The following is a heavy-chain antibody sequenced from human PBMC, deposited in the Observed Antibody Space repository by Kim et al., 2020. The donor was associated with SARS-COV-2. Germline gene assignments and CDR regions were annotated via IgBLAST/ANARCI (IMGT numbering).Heavy chain of an antibody. V-gene: IGHV3-21*01. J-gene: IGHJ6*02. CDR3: ARDVFYGYGMDV. Sequence: GGSLRLSCAASGFTFSSYSMNWVRQAPGKGLEWVSSISSSSSYIYYADSVKGRFTISRDNAKNSLYLQMNSLRAEDTAVYYCARDVFYGYGMDVWGQGTTVTVSS. D-gene: IGHD2-8*01. CDR2: ISSSSSYI. CDR1: GFTFSSYS.